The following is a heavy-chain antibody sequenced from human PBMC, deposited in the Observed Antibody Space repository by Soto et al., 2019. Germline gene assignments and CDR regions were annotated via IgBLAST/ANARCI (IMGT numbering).Heavy chain of an antibody. CDR3: AKDTYYHDRSGYYIFDY. CDR1: GYTLPELS. J-gene: IGHJ4*02. CDR2: FDPEDGET. Sequence: ASGKVSSKVFGYTLPELSMPWVGQAPGKGLEWMGGFDPEDGETIYARKFQGRVTMTRDTSTSTVYMELSSLRSEDTAVYYCAKDTYYHDRSGYYIFDYWGQGTPVTVSS. D-gene: IGHD3-22*01. V-gene: IGHV1-24*01.